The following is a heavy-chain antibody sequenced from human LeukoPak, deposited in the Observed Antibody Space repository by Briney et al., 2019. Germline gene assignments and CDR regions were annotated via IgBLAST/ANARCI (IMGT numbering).Heavy chain of an antibody. Sequence: GGSLRLSCAASGFTFSSYDMHWVRQATGKGLEWVSAIGTAGDTYYPGSVKGRFTISRENAKNSLYLQMNSLRAGDMAVYYCARGGGRVAGTDWFDPWGQGTLVTVSS. CDR3: ARGGGRVAGTDWFDP. V-gene: IGHV3-13*01. J-gene: IGHJ5*02. CDR1: GFTFSSYD. CDR2: IGTAGDT. D-gene: IGHD6-19*01.